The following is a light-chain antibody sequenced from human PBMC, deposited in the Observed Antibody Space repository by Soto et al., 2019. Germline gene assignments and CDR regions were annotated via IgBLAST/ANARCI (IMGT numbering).Light chain of an antibody. CDR1: SSNIGDNP. CDR2: IND. J-gene: IGLJ1*01. CDR3: AAWDDSLNAL. V-gene: IGLV1-44*01. Sequence: QSVLTQPPSASGTPGQRITISCSGSSSNIGDNPVNWYQQLPGAAPKLLIYINDQRTSGVPDRFSGSKSGTSASLAISGLQPEDEADYYCAAWDDSLNALFGTGTKVT.